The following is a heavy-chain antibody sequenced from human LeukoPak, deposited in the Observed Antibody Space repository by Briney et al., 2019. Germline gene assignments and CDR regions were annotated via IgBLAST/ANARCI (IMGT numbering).Heavy chain of an antibody. Sequence: GGSLRLSCAASGFTFSSYSMNWVRQAPGKGLEWVSAISGSGGSTYYADSVKGRFTISRDNSKNTLYLQMNSLRAEDTAVYYCAKETGYSYGQPYWGQGTLVTVSS. D-gene: IGHD5-18*01. CDR2: ISGSGGST. CDR1: GFTFSSYS. J-gene: IGHJ4*02. V-gene: IGHV3-23*01. CDR3: AKETGYSYGQPY.